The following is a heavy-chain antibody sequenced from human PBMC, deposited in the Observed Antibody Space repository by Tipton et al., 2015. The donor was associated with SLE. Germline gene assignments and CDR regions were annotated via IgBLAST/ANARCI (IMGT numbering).Heavy chain of an antibody. V-gene: IGHV3-7*03. CDR3: ARNRNIYHYYDMDG. J-gene: IGHJ6*02. CDR1: GFTFRSYW. Sequence: SLRLSCVVSGFTFRSYWMTWVRQAPGKGLEWVANIQKDGSVKNYVDSVKGRFTISRDNVKNSLYLQMNSLRAEDTALCYCARNRNIYHYYDMDGWGQGTTVTVSS. D-gene: IGHD1-14*01. CDR2: IQKDGSVK.